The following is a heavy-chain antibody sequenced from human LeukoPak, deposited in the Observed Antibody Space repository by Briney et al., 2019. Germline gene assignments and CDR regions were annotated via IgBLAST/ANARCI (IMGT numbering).Heavy chain of an antibody. V-gene: IGHV3-30*02. D-gene: IGHD3-22*01. CDR1: GFTFSIYG. J-gene: IGHJ4*02. CDR2: IWYDGSNK. CDR3: VKGTYFYDSSGYFDFDY. Sequence: PGGSLRLSCAASGFTFSIYGMHWVRQAPGKGLEWVAVIWYDGSNKYYADSVKGRFTIFRDNSKNALFLQMNSLRAEDTAVYYCVKGTYFYDSSGYFDFDYWGQGTLVTVSS.